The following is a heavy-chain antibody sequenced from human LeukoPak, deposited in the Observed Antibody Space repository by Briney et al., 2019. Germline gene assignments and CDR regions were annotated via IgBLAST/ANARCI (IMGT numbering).Heavy chain of an antibody. CDR1: GGSISSSNW. Sequence: SETLSLTCAVSGGSISSSNWWSWVRQPPGKGLEWIGEIYHSGSTNYNPSLKSRVTISVDKSKNQFSLKLSSVTAADTAVYYRARARGRAVAVAFDIWGQGTMVTVSS. CDR3: ARARGRAVAVAFDI. V-gene: IGHV4-4*02. CDR2: IYHSGST. J-gene: IGHJ3*02. D-gene: IGHD6-19*01.